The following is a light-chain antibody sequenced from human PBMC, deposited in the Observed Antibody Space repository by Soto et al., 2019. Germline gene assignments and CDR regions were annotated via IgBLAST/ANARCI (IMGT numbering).Light chain of an antibody. CDR2: DAS. Sequence: EIVLTQSPATLSLSPGERATLSCRASQSVSSYLAWYQQKPGQAPRLLIYDASNTATGVPARFSGSGSGTDFTLTISSRGPEDFAVYYCQQRSNWPPITFGQGTRLEIK. CDR1: QSVSSY. J-gene: IGKJ5*01. CDR3: QQRSNWPPIT. V-gene: IGKV3-11*01.